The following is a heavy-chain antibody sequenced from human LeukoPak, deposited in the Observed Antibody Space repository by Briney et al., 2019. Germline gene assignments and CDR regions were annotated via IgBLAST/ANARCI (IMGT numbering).Heavy chain of an antibody. CDR2: INPNSGGT. CDR1: GYTFTGYY. D-gene: IGHD2-15*01. V-gene: IGHV1-2*02. Sequence: ASVEVSCKASGYTFTGYYMHWVRQAPGQGLEWMGWINPNSGGTNYAQKFQGRVTMTRDTSISTAYMELSSLRSDDTAVYYCARRGSHCSGSSCYGTFDYWGQGTLVTVSS. CDR3: ARRGSHCSGSSCYGTFDY. J-gene: IGHJ4*02.